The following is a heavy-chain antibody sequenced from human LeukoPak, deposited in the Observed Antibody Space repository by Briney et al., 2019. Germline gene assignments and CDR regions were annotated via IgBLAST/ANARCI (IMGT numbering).Heavy chain of an antibody. CDR1: GYTFTGYY. D-gene: IGHD3-16*01. CDR2: INPNSGGT. CDR3: ARDRRDVTFVYAFDI. V-gene: IGHV1-2*02. J-gene: IGHJ3*02. Sequence: EASVKVSCKASGYTFTGYYMHWVRQAPGQGLEWMGWINPNSGGTNYAQKFQGRVTMTRDTSISTAYMELSRLRSDDTAVYYCARDRRDVTFVYAFDIWGQGTMVTVSS.